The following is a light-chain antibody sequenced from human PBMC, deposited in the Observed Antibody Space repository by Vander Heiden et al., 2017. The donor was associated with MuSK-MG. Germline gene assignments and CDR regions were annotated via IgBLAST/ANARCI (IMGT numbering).Light chain of an antibody. CDR1: SSNIGAGYD. Sequence: QSVLTQPPSVSGAPGQRVTISCTGSSSNIGAGYDVHWYQQLPGTAPKLLSYGNSNRPSGVPDRFSGSKSGTSASLAITGLQAEDEADYYCQSYDSSQRVVLGGGTNLTVL. J-gene: IGLJ2*01. CDR2: GNS. CDR3: QSYDSSQRVV. V-gene: IGLV1-40*01.